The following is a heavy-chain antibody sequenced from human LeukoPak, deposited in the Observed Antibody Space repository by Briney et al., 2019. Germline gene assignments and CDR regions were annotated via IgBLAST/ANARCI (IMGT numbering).Heavy chain of an antibody. CDR3: VRTPPNWGADF. Sequence: ASVKVSCKASGYTFTSYDINWMRQATGQGLEWMGWMSPNSGNTGYAQKFQGRVTMTRDTSTGTAYLELSSLRSEVSAVYYCVRTPPNWGADFWGQGTLVTVSS. J-gene: IGHJ4*02. CDR1: GYTFTSYD. V-gene: IGHV1-8*01. CDR2: MSPNSGNT. D-gene: IGHD7-27*01.